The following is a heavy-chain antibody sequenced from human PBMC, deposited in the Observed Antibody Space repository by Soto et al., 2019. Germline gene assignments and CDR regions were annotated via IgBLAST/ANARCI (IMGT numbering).Heavy chain of an antibody. CDR3: TIACWSGEVFDI. D-gene: IGHD2-21*01. V-gene: IGHV1-69*02. Sequence: QVQLVQSGAEVKKPGSSVKVSCKDSGCTFSTYSMFWVRQAAGQGLEWMGRIIPMLGVRNYAQRFQDRVRIVSNKFRATIHVDLGSLRSEGAGLYGSTIACWSGEVFDIWGQGTMVTVSS. CDR2: IIPMLGVR. J-gene: IGHJ3*02. CDR1: GCTFSTYS.